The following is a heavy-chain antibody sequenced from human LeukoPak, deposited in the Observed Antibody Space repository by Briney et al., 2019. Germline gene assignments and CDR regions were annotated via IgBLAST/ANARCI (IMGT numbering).Heavy chain of an antibody. V-gene: IGHV4-59*01. CDR3: ARVRATLGAFDI. J-gene: IGHJ3*02. CDR2: IYYSGST. D-gene: IGHD1-26*01. CDR1: GGSISSYY. Sequence: PSETLFLTCTVSGGSISSYYWSWIRQPPGKGLEWIGYIYYSGSTNYNPSLKSRVTISVDTSKNQFSLKLSSVTAADTAVYYCARVRATLGAFDIWGQGTMVAVSS.